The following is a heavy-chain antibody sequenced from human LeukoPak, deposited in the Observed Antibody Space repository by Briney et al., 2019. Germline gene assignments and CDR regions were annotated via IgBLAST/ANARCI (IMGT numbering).Heavy chain of an antibody. V-gene: IGHV3-20*04. CDR1: GFTFDDYG. CDR2: INWNGGST. J-gene: IGHJ3*02. CDR3: ARDLVAGTTTGAFDI. Sequence: GGSLRLSCAASGFTFDDYGMSSVRQAPGKGLEWVSGINWNGGSTGYADSVKGRFTISRDNAKNSLYLQMNSLRAEDTALYYCARDLVAGTTTGAFDIWGQGTMVTVSS. D-gene: IGHD6-19*01.